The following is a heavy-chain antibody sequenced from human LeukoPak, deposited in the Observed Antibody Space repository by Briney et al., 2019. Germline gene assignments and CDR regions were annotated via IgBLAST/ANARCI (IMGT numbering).Heavy chain of an antibody. CDR1: GGSISSGGYY. J-gene: IGHJ4*02. CDR2: IYYSGSI. D-gene: IGHD2-2*02. CDR3: ARGTTRYTTTYYFDY. V-gene: IGHV4-31*03. Sequence: SQTLSLTCTVSGGSISSGGYYWSWIRQHPGKGLQWFGYIYYSGSIYYNPSLKSRVTISVDTSNNQFSLKLSSVTAADTAVFYCARGTTRYTTTYYFDYWGQGTLVTVSS.